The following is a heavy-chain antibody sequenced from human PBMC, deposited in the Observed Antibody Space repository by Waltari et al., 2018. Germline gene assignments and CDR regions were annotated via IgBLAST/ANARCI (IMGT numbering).Heavy chain of an antibody. J-gene: IGHJ4*02. CDR3: AREDIVLVVYANGLDY. Sequence: SGGTNYAQKFQGRVTMTRDTSISTAYMELSRLRSDDTAVYYCAREDIVLVVYANGLDYWGQGTLVTVSS. CDR2: SGGT. D-gene: IGHD2-8*02. V-gene: IGHV1-2*02.